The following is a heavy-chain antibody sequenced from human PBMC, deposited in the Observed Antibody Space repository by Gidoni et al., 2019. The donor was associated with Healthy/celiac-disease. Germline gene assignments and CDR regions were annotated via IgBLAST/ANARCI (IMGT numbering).Heavy chain of an antibody. CDR1: GYTFTSYA. J-gene: IGHJ4*02. CDR3: ARDAIAARPVYFDY. Sequence: QVQLVQSGAEVKKPGASVKVSCKASGYTFTSYAMHWVRQAPGQRLEWMGWINAGNGNTKYSQKFQGRVTITRDTSASTAYMELSSLRSEDTAVYYCARDAIAARPVYFDYWGQGTLVTVSS. CDR2: INAGNGNT. V-gene: IGHV1-3*01. D-gene: IGHD6-6*01.